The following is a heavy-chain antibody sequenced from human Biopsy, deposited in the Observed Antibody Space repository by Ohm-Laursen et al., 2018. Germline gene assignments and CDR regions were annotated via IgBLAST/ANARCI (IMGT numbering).Heavy chain of an antibody. CDR1: GGSITSYS. CDR3: ARRSAANWYFNL. D-gene: IGHD6-25*01. J-gene: IGHJ2*01. CDR2: IYNTGDT. Sequence: TLSLTCTVSGGSITSYSWSWIRQPPGKGLEPIGYIYNTGDTTYNPSLQSRVTISLDTSNNQLSLRLSSVTAADAAVYYCARRSAANWYFNLWGRGTLVTVSS. V-gene: IGHV4-59*08.